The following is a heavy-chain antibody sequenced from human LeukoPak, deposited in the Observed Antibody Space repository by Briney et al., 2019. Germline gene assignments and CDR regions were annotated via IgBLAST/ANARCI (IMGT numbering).Heavy chain of an antibody. CDR1: GFSLSTSGMC. Sequence: SGPTLVKPTQTLTLTCTFSGFSLSTSGMCVSWIRQPPGKALEWLARIDWDDDKYYSTSLKTRLTISKDTSKNQVVLTMTNMGPVDTATYYCARIRAFGGDLDYWGQGTLVTVSS. V-gene: IGHV2-70*11. J-gene: IGHJ4*02. CDR3: ARIRAFGGDLDY. D-gene: IGHD3-10*01. CDR2: IDWDDDK.